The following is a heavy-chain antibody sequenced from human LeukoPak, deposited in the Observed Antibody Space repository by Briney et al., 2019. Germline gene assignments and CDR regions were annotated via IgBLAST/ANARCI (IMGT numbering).Heavy chain of an antibody. V-gene: IGHV1-46*01. CDR3: ARERSNYYGSGSYFAFDI. D-gene: IGHD3-10*01. CDR1: GYTFTSYY. J-gene: IGHJ3*02. CDR2: INPSGGST. Sequence: ASVKVSCKASGYTFTSYYMHWVRQAPGQGLEWMGIINPSGGSTSYAQKFQGRVTMTRDTSTSTVYMGLSSLRSEDTAVYYCARERSNYYGSGSYFAFDIWGQGTMVTVSS.